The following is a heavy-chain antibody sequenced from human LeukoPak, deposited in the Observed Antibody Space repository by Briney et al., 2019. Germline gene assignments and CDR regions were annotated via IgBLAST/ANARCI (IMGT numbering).Heavy chain of an antibody. CDR1: GFTFSSYS. Sequence: PGGSLRLSCAASGFTFSSYSMNWVRQAPGKGLEWVSSISSSSSYIYYADSVKGRFTISRDNAKNSLYLQMNSLRAEDTAVYYCARDSCVEWCMLYYYYYGMDVWGQGTTVTVPS. J-gene: IGHJ6*02. CDR2: ISSSSSYI. CDR3: ARDSCVEWCMLYYYYYGMDV. D-gene: IGHD2-8*01. V-gene: IGHV3-21*01.